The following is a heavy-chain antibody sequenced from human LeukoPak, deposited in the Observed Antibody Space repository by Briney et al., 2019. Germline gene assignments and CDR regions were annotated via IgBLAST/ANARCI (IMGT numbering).Heavy chain of an antibody. CDR3: ARARRDCSGGTCYSYYFDY. Sequence: GGSLRLSCAASGFTFSSYEMNWVRQAPGKGLEWVSYISSSGATRYYADSVKDRFTMSRDNAKNSLYLLLNSLRAEDMAVNYCARARRDCSGGTCYSYYFDYWGQGTQVTVSP. J-gene: IGHJ4*02. CDR1: GFTFSSYE. D-gene: IGHD2-15*01. V-gene: IGHV3-48*03. CDR2: ISSSGATR.